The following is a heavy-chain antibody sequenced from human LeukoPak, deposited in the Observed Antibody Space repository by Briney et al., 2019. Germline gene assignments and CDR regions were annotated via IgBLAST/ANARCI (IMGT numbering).Heavy chain of an antibody. D-gene: IGHD6-19*01. CDR3: VRRGDASSGWGDHDY. CDR1: GFTFNRNA. CDR2: IGGSGDKT. J-gene: IGHJ4*02. Sequence: GGSLRLSCAASGFTFNRNAISWVRQAPGQWLEWVSTIGGSGDKTFYADSVKVRFTISRDNSKNMLHLQMSSLTGEDTALYYCVRRGDASSGWGDHDYWGQGALVTVSS. V-gene: IGHV3-23*01.